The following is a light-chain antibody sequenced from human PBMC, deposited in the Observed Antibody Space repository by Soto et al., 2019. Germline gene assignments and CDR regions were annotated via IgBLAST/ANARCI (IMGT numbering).Light chain of an antibody. CDR1: QSVSGR. CDR3: QRFNSWPLT. Sequence: DIQMTQSPSTLSASVGDRVTITCRASQSVSGRLAWYQQKPGKALKLLIFDASTLQRGVPSRFRGSGSGTEFTLTISSLQPDDIATYYCQRFNSWPLTFGGGTNVDI. J-gene: IGKJ4*01. CDR2: DAS. V-gene: IGKV1-5*01.